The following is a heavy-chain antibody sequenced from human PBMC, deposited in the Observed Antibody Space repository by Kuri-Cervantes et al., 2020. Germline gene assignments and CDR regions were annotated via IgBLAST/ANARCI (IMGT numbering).Heavy chain of an antibody. CDR2: ISSSSYI. V-gene: IGHV3-21*01. CDR3: AREGQAGYYGSGSYNPPADY. D-gene: IGHD3-10*01. Sequence: GESLKISCAASGFTFSSYSMNWVRQAPGKGLEWVSSISSSSYIYYADSVKGRFTISRDNAKNSLYLQMNSLRAEDTAVYYCAREGQAGYYGSGSYNPPADYWGQGTLVTVSS. CDR1: GFTFSSYS. J-gene: IGHJ4*02.